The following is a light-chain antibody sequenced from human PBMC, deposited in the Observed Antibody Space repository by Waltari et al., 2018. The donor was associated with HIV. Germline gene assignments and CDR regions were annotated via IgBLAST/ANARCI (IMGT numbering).Light chain of an antibody. J-gene: IGKJ1*01. Sequence: DIQMTQSPSSLSASVGDRVTITCRASQGISNYLAWYQQKPGKVPKLLLYAASTLQSGVPSRFSGSGSVTDFTLTISSLQPEDVATYYCQKYNSAPTWTFGQGTKVEIK. CDR2: AAS. V-gene: IGKV1-27*01. CDR1: QGISNY. CDR3: QKYNSAPTWT.